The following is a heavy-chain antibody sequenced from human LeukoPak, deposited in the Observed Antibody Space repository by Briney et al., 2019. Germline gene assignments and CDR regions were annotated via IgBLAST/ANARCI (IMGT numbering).Heavy chain of an antibody. Sequence: GGSLRLSCAASGFILRNYAMHWVRQAPGKGLEWVAVIPFHGSDTYYADSVKGRFTFSRDNSKNTLYLQMNTLRTEDTAVYYCARDQGATDAFDIWGQGTMVTVSS. J-gene: IGHJ3*02. CDR2: IPFHGSDT. D-gene: IGHD3-16*01. CDR1: GFILRNYA. V-gene: IGHV3-30*04. CDR3: ARDQGATDAFDI.